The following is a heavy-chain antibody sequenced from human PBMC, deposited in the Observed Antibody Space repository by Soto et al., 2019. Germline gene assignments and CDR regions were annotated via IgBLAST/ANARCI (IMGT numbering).Heavy chain of an antibody. V-gene: IGHV1-69*13. CDR3: ARCYGSGSYTHFDY. D-gene: IGHD3-10*01. Sequence: SVKVSCKASGGTFSSYAISWVRQAPGQGLEWMGGIIPIFGTANYAQKFQGRVTITADESTSTAYMELSSLRSEDTAVYYCARCYGSGSYTHFDYWGQGTLVTVSS. CDR1: GGTFSSYA. J-gene: IGHJ4*02. CDR2: IIPIFGTA.